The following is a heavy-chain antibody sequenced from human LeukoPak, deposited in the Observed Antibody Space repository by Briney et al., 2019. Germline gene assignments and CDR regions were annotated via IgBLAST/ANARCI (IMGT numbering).Heavy chain of an antibody. D-gene: IGHD3-16*01. Sequence: SETLSLTCTVSNGSISSYYWSWIRQPPGKGLEWIGYIYYSGSANYNPSLKSRVTISVDTSKSQLSLKLSSVTAADTAVYYCARGRRVDAVMLSDWGQGTLVTVSS. CDR3: ARGRRVDAVMLSD. V-gene: IGHV4-59*01. J-gene: IGHJ4*02. CDR2: IYYSGSA. CDR1: NGSISSYY.